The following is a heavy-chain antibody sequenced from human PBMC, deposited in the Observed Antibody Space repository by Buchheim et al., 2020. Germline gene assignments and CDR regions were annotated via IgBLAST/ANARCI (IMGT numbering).Heavy chain of an antibody. CDR1: GYTFTSYY. Sequence: QVQLVQSGAEVKKPGASVKVSCKASGYTFTSYYMHWVRQAPGQGLEWMGIINPSGGSTSYAQKFQGRVTMTRDTSTSTVYMELSSLRSEDTAVYYCARDRMAAPVRARYYYYYYGMDVWGQGTT. D-gene: IGHD1-14*01. CDR3: ARDRMAAPVRARYYYYYYGMDV. J-gene: IGHJ6*02. V-gene: IGHV1-46*01. CDR2: INPSGGST.